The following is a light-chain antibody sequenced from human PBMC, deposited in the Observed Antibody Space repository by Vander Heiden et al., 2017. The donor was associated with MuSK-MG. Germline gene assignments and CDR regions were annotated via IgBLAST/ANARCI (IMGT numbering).Light chain of an antibody. V-gene: IGLV1-44*01. CDR2: TNN. CDR1: SSNIGSNN. CDR3: AAWDDSLNGLVV. J-gene: IGLJ2*01. Sequence: QSVLTQPPSPSGTPGQRVTISCSGSSSNIGSNNVNWYQQLPGTAPKLLIYTNNQRPSGVPDRFSGSKSGTSASLAISGLQSEDEADYYCAAWDDSLNGLVVFGGGTKLTVL.